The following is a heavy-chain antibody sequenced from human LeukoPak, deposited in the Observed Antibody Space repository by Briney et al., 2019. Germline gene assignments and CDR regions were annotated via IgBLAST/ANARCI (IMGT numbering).Heavy chain of an antibody. Sequence: GGSLRLSCAASGFTFSSYSMNWVRQAPGKGLEWVSSISSSSSYIYYADSVKGRFTISRDNTKNSLYLQMNSLRAEDTAVYYCARDGPMVRGVIKYYYMDVWGKGTTVTVSS. V-gene: IGHV3-21*01. J-gene: IGHJ6*03. CDR3: ARDGPMVRGVIKYYYMDV. CDR2: ISSSSSYI. D-gene: IGHD3-10*01. CDR1: GFTFSSYS.